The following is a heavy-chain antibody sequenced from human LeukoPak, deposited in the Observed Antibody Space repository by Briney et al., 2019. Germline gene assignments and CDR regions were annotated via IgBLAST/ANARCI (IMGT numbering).Heavy chain of an antibody. D-gene: IGHD1-26*01. CDR2: ISYDGSNK. CDR1: GFNFSSYA. J-gene: IGHJ3*01. Sequence: GRSLRLSCAASGFNFSSYAMHWVRQAPGKGLEWVAVISYDGSNKYYADSVKGRFTISRDTSKNTVYLQMTSLRVEDTAVYYCATEGGSSDAFAFWGQGTKVTVSS. CDR3: ATEGGSSDAFAF. V-gene: IGHV3-30-3*01.